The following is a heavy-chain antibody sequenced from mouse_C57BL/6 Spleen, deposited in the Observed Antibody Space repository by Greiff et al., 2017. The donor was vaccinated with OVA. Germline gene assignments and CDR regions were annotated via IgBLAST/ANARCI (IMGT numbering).Heavy chain of an antibody. CDR1: GYTFTSYW. CDR3: ARYSNCAWFAY. V-gene: IGHV1-72*01. J-gene: IGHJ3*01. CDR2: IDPNSGGT. D-gene: IGHD2-5*01. Sequence: QVQLQQPGAELVKPGASVKLSCKASGYTFTSYWMHWVKQRPGRGLERIGRIDPNSGGTKYNEKFKSKATLTVDKPSSTAYMQLSSLTSEASAVYYCARYSNCAWFAYWGQGTLVTVSA.